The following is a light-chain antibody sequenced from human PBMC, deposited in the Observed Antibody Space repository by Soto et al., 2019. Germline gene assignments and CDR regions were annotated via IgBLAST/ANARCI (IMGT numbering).Light chain of an antibody. CDR2: GAS. CDR1: QSVSSN. CDR3: QQYNNWPQT. J-gene: IGKJ1*01. Sequence: EIVLTQSPATRSLSPGERAILSCRASQSVSSNLAWYQQKPGQAPRLLIYGASTRATGIPARFSGSGSGTEFTLTISSLQSEDFAVYYCQQYNNWPQTFGQGTKVDIK. V-gene: IGKV3-15*01.